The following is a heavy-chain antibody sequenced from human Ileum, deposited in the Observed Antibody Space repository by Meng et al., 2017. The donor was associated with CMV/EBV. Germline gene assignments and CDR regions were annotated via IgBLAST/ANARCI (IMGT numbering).Heavy chain of an antibody. V-gene: IGHV4-39*07. J-gene: IGHJ4*02. D-gene: IGHD3-22*01. CDR3: VRASITMIDY. CDR1: GDSISSGDYF. Sequence: LQLQVSGPGLVKPSETLSLTCTVSGDSISSGDYFWGWIRQPPKGLEWVASITYSGTTYYNPSLKSRVTMSVDTSKNQFSLKLNSVTAADTAVYYCVRASITMIDYWGQGTLVTVSS. CDR2: ITYSGTT.